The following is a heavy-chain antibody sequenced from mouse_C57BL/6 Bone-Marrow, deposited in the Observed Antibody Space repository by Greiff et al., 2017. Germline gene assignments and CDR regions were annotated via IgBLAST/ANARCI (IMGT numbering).Heavy chain of an antibody. CDR3: ARQDSVDY. CDR1: GFTFSSYG. Sequence: EVMLVESGGDLVKPGGSLKLSCAASGFTFSSYGMSWVRQTPDKRLEWVATISSGGSYTYYPDSVKGRFTISRDNAKNTLYLQMSSLKSEDTAMYYCARQDSVDYWGQGTTLTVSS. V-gene: IGHV5-6*02. CDR2: ISSGGSYT. J-gene: IGHJ2*01.